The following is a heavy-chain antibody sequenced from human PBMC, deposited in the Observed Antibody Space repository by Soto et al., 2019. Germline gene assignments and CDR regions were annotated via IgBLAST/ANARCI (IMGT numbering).Heavy chain of an antibody. D-gene: IGHD6-19*01. CDR3: ARRSSGWQLLDY. CDR1: GLTFSSYA. Sequence: PGGSPTLSSAAAGLTFSSYAMSWVRQAPGKGLEWVSAISNSGGSTYYADSVKGRFTISRDNSKNTLYLQMNSLRAEDTAVYYCARRSSGWQLLDYWGQGTLVTVSS. J-gene: IGHJ4*02. CDR2: ISNSGGST. V-gene: IGHV3-23*01.